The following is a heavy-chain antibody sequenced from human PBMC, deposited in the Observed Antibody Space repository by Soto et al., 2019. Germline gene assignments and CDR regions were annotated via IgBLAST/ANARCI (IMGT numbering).Heavy chain of an antibody. J-gene: IGHJ4*02. Sequence: WETLSLTCTVSGGYISSYYWSWIRQPAGKGLEWIGRIYSNGNTNYNPSLKSRVTMSIDTSKNQFSLKLTSVTAADTAVYYCARGGSSSGFDYWGQGTLVTVSS. CDR2: IYSNGNT. CDR3: ARGGSSSGFDY. CDR1: GGYISSYY. V-gene: IGHV4-4*07. D-gene: IGHD6-6*01.